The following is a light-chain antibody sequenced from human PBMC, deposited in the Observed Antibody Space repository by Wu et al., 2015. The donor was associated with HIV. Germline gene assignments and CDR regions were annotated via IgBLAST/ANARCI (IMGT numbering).Light chain of an antibody. CDR1: PSVSSSY. CDR3: QQYGSSRNS. CDR2: GAS. J-gene: IGKJ2*03. Sequence: EIVLTQSPGTLSLSPGERATLSCRASPSVSSSYLAWYQQKPGQAPRLLIYGASSRATGIPGRFSGSGSGTDFTLTISRLEPEDFAVYYCQQYGSSRNSFGQGTKLEIK. V-gene: IGKV3-20*01.